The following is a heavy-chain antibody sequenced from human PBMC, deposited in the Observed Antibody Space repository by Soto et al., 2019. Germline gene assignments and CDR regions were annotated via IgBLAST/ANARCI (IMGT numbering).Heavy chain of an antibody. D-gene: IGHD7-27*01. CDR3: ARGPSGDKVDS. Sequence: PSETLSLTCTVSGGSISTVDYWXSCIRQSPDMGLEWIGHIYDGGRTYNNPSLESRVTMSVDTSKSQLSLTLSSVSAADTAVYYCARGPSGDKVDSWGQGTLVTVSS. V-gene: IGHV4-30-4*02. CDR2: IYDGGRT. CDR1: GGSISTVDYW. J-gene: IGHJ4*02.